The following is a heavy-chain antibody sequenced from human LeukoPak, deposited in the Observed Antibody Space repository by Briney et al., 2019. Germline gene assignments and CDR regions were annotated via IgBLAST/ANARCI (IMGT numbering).Heavy chain of an antibody. CDR3: ARRGYCSGGSCYVSY. Sequence: SETLSLTCTVSGGSISSYYWSWIRQPPGKGLEWIGYISYSGSTDYNPSLKSRVTISVDTSKNQFSLKLNSVTAADTAVYYCARRGYCSGGSCYVSYWGQGTLVTVSS. CDR1: GGSISSYY. D-gene: IGHD2-15*01. V-gene: IGHV4-59*08. CDR2: ISYSGST. J-gene: IGHJ4*02.